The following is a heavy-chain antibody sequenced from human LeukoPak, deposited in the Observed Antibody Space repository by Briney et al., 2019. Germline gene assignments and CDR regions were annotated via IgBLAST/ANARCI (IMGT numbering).Heavy chain of an antibody. J-gene: IGHJ3*02. CDR3: AREGPDYYDSSLAFDI. V-gene: IGHV1-69*05. Sequence: SVKVSCKASGGTFSSYAISWVRQAPGQGLEWMGGIIPIFGTANYAQKFQGRVTITTDESASTAYMELSSLRSEDTAVYYCAREGPDYYDSSLAFDIWGQGTMVTVSS. CDR1: GGTFSSYA. CDR2: IIPIFGTA. D-gene: IGHD3-22*01.